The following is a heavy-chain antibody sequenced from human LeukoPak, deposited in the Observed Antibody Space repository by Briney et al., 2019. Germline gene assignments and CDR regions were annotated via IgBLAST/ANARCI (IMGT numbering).Heavy chain of an antibody. Sequence: GESLKISCKDSGYSFTNYWIGWVRQMPGKGLEWMGIIHSADSNTKYSPSFQGQVSISADKSISTAYLQWSGLKASDTAMYYCAGARHGDYRWDYWGQGTLVTVSS. CDR2: IHSADSNT. V-gene: IGHV5-51*01. J-gene: IGHJ4*02. D-gene: IGHD4-17*01. CDR3: AGARHGDYRWDY. CDR1: GYSFTNYW.